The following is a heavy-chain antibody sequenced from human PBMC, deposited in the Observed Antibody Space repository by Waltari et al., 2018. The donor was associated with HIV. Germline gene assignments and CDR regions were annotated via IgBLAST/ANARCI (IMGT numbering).Heavy chain of an antibody. CDR1: GYTSTGYY. Sequence: QVQLVQSGGEVKQPGAARKVSCRASGYTSTGYYIHLVPQALGQGLEWRGWINPSSGGTNYEQQFQGRVTMTRDTSITTAYMDLGTLKYDDTAVYYCARGYYDSSGSLTFDYWGQGTLVAVSS. CDR3: ARGYYDSSGSLTFDY. CDR2: INPSSGGT. J-gene: IGHJ4*02. V-gene: IGHV1-2*02. D-gene: IGHD3-22*01.